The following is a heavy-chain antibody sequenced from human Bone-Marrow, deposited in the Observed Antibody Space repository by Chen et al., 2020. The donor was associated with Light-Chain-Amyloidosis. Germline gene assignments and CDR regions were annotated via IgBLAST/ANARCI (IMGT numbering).Heavy chain of an antibody. V-gene: IGHV3-74*03. CDR2: INGDGHVT. CDR3: ARGLFGSGSALPLDF. CDR1: GFSFNDHW. Sequence: EVQLVESGGALVPPGGSLRLSCTASGFSFNDHWMHWVRQAPGKGLEWVSRINGDGHVTTYADSVKGRVAISRENAKHTLYLQMNNLRAEDTATYYCARGLFGSGSALPLDFWGEGTLVTVSS. D-gene: IGHD3-10*01. J-gene: IGHJ4*02.